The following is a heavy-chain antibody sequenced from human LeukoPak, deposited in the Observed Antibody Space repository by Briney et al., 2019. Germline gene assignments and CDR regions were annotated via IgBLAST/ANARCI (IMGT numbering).Heavy chain of an antibody. D-gene: IGHD3-16*02. CDR3: AYRTGTGAFDI. CDR2: INPNSGGT. CDR1: GYTFTGYY. J-gene: IGHJ3*02. Sequence: VASVKVSCKASGYTFTGYYMHWVRQAPGQGLEWMGWINPNSGGTNYAQKFQGRVTMTRDTSISTAYMELSRLRSYDTAVYYCAYRTGTGAFDIWGQGTMVTVSS. V-gene: IGHV1-2*02.